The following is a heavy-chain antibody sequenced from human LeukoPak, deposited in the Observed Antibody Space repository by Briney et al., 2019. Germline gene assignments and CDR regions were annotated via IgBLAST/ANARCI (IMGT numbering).Heavy chain of an antibody. D-gene: IGHD3-10*01. V-gene: IGHV3-7*01. CDR2: TNQDGSQK. Sequence: GGSLRLSCAASGFSFGNYWMTWARQAPGKGLEWVANTNQDGSQKNYLDSVRGRFTISRDNAKSSLYLQMNSLRVDDTAVYFCLGSASYTHWGQGTLVTVSS. CDR3: LGSASYTH. CDR1: GFSFGNYW. J-gene: IGHJ4*02.